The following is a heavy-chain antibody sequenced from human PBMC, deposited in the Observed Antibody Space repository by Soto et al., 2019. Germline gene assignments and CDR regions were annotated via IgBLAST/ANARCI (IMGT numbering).Heavy chain of an antibody. J-gene: IGHJ6*01. V-gene: IGHV3-15*07. CDR2: IKSKTDGGTT. CDR3: TTRHGSGIQSMDV. CDR1: GFTFSNAW. Sequence: GGSLRLSCAASGFTFSNAWMDWVRQAPGKGLEWVGRIKSKTDGGTTDYAAPVKGRFTISRDDSKNTLYLQMNSLKTEDTAVYYCTTRHGSGIQSMDVWAQGTTVTVSS. D-gene: IGHD3-10*01.